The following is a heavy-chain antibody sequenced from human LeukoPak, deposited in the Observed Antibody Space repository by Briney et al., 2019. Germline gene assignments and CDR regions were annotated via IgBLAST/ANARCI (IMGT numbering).Heavy chain of an antibody. D-gene: IGHD3-3*02. Sequence: PGGSLRLSCAASGFTFDDYGMSWVRQAPGKGLEWVSGINWNGGSTGYADSVKGRFTISRDNAKNSLYLQMNSLRAEDTAVYYCARDHFPYYYMDVWGKGTTVTVSS. CDR2: INWNGGST. CDR1: GFTFDDYG. J-gene: IGHJ6*03. V-gene: IGHV3-20*04. CDR3: ARDHFPYYYMDV.